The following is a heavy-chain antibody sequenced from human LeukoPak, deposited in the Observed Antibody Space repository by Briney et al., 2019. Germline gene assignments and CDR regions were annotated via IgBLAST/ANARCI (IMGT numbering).Heavy chain of an antibody. J-gene: IGHJ4*02. CDR3: ARGIPVASTYYFDY. V-gene: IGHV3-66*02. CDR1: GFTVSSNY. Sequence: GGSLRLSCAASGFTVSSNYMSWVRQAPGKGLEWVSVLYSGGGTYYADSVKGRFSVSRDNSKNTLYLQMNSLRTEDTAVYYCARGIPVASTYYFDYWGQGTLVTVSS. D-gene: IGHD6-19*01. CDR2: LYSGGGT.